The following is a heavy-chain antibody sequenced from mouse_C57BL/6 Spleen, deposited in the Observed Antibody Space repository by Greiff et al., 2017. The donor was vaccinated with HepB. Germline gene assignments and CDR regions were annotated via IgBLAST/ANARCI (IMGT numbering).Heavy chain of an antibody. CDR2: IHPSDSDT. CDR1: GYTFTSYW. Sequence: VQLQQPGAELVKPGASVKVSCKASGYTFTSYWMHWVKQRPGQGLEWIGRIHPSDSDTNYNQKFKGKATLTVYKSSSTAYMQLSSLTSEDSAVYYCAIYYDYDPYYFDDWGQGTTLTVSS. D-gene: IGHD2-4*01. J-gene: IGHJ2*01. V-gene: IGHV1-74*01. CDR3: AIYYDYDPYYFDD.